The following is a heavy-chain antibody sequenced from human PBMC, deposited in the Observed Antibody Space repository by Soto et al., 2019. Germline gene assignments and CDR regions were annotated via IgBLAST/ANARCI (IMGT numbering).Heavy chain of an antibody. CDR3: AREWLRNFYYYYYGMDV. CDR2: IAYDGTDR. V-gene: IGHV3-30*03. D-gene: IGHD5-12*01. Sequence: PGGSLRLSCAASGFTFPNYAMHWVRQVPGKGLEWVAVIAYDGTDRYYADSVKGRFTISRDNSKNTLYLQMNSLRPEDTAVYYCAREWLRNFYYYYYGMDVWCQGTTVTVSS. CDR1: GFTFPNYA. J-gene: IGHJ6*02.